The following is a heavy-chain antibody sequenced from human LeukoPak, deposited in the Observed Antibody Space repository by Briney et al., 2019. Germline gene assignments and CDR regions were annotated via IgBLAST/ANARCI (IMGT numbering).Heavy chain of an antibody. CDR1: GGSISSSSYY. V-gene: IGHV4-39*01. J-gene: IGHJ5*02. CDR3: ALALRYFDTNNWFDP. CDR2: IYYSGST. D-gene: IGHD3-9*01. Sequence: PSETLSLTCTVSGGSISSSSYYWGWIRQPPGKGLEWIGSIYYSGSTYYNPSLNSRVTISVDTSKNQFTLKLSSVTAAGTAVYYCALALRYFDTNNWFDPWGQGTLVTVSS.